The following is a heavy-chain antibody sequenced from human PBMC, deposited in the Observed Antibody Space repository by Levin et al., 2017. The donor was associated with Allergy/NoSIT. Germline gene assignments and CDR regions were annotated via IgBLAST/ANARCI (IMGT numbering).Heavy chain of an antibody. V-gene: IGHV3-30*04. CDR2: ISYDGSNK. J-gene: IGHJ4*02. CDR1: GFTFSSSA. CDR3: ARPNTELLWFGEPLDY. Sequence: LSLTCAASGFTFSSSAMHWVRQAPGKGLEWVAVISYDGSNKYYADSVKGRFTISRDNSKNTLYLQMNSLRAEDTAVYYCARPNTELLWFGEPLDYWGQGTLVTVSS. D-gene: IGHD3-10*01.